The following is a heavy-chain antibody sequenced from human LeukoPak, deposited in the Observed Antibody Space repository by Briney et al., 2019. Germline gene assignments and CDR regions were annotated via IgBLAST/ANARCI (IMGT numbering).Heavy chain of an antibody. D-gene: IGHD7-27*01. CDR1: GFSLSTSGVG. J-gene: IGHJ6*03. V-gene: IGHV2-5*02. CDR3: ARTELTGDQFYYYYMDV. Sequence: SGPTLVKPTQTLTLTCTFSGFSLSTSGVGVGWIRQPPGKALEWLALIYWDDDKRYSPSLKSRLTITKDTSKNQVVLTMTNMDPVDTATYYCARTELTGDQFYYYYMDVWGQGTMVTVSS. CDR2: IYWDDDK.